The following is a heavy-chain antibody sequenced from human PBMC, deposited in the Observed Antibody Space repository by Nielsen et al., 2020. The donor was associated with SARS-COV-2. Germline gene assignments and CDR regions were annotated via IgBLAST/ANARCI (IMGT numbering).Heavy chain of an antibody. Sequence: GESLKISCQDSEHTSTSFWITWVRQMPGKGLEWMGTIDPTDSYTNFSPSFEGRVTMPFDKSASTAYLQWSSLKASDTAMYYCARYASEYYYYYYMDVWGTGTTVTVSS. D-gene: IGHD2-2*01. CDR2: IDPTDSYT. CDR1: EHTSTSFW. CDR3: ARYASEYYYYYYMDV. J-gene: IGHJ6*03. V-gene: IGHV5-10-1*01.